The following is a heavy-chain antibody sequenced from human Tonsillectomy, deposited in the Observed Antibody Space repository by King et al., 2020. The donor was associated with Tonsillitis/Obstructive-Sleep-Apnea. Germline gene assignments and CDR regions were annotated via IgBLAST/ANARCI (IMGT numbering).Heavy chain of an antibody. J-gene: IGHJ4*02. Sequence: VQLQESGGGVVQPGRSLRLSCAASGFTFSSYAMHWVRQAPGKGLEGVAVISYDGSNKYYADSVKGRFTISRDNSKNTLYLQMNSLRAEDTAVYYCARDSPFGDYYDSSGYYYGMDYWGQGTLVTVSS. V-gene: IGHV3-30*04. CDR3: ARDSPFGDYYDSSGYYYGMDY. CDR1: GFTFSSYA. CDR2: ISYDGSNK. D-gene: IGHD3-22*01.